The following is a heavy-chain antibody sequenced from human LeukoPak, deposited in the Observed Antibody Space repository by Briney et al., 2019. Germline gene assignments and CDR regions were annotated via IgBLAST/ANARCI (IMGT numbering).Heavy chain of an antibody. CDR2: IGFSSSVI. D-gene: IGHD1-7*01. CDR1: GFTFSGYS. J-gene: IGHJ5*01. Sequence: GGSLRLSCAASGFTFSGYSMNWVRQAPGKGLQWISYIGFSSSVIHYTDSVKGRFTISRDRSKNTMYLQMNSLRIEDTAVYYCTREGMGTSFSAWFHPWGQGTLVTVSS. CDR3: TREGMGTSFSAWFHP. V-gene: IGHV3-48*01.